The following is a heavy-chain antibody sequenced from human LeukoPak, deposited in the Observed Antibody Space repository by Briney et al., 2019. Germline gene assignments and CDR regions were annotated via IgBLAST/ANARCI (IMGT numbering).Heavy chain of an antibody. D-gene: IGHD2-2*01. V-gene: IGHV3-23*01. CDR2: ISGDGGGT. J-gene: IGHJ4*02. CDR3: AKSGPAAPLRAPKDY. CDR1: GFTFSNSA. Sequence: GGSLRLSCAASGFTFSNSAMSRVRQAPGKGLEWVSAISGDGGGTYYADSVKGRFTISRDNSKNTLYLQMNSLRAEDTAVYYCAKSGPAAPLRAPKDYWGQGTLVTVSS.